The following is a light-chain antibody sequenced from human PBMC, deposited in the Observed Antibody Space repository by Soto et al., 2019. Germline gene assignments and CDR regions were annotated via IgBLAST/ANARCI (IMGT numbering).Light chain of an antibody. J-gene: IGKJ4*01. V-gene: IGKV1-5*03. CDR1: QSIGAS. CDR2: KAS. Sequence: DIQMTQSPSTLYASVGDRVTITCRASQSIGASLAWFQQKPGKAPNLLIYKASSLESGVPSRFSGSGSGTEFTLTISTLQPDDLATYYCQQYNSSPLTFGGGTKVEIK. CDR3: QQYNSSPLT.